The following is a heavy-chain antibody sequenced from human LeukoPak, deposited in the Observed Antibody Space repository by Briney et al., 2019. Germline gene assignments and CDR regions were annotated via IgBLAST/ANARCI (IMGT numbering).Heavy chain of an antibody. V-gene: IGHV3-11*01. CDR3: ARHPDTYYYDSSGYPEYFQH. CDR2: ISSSGSTI. J-gene: IGHJ1*01. CDR1: GFTFSDYY. D-gene: IGHD3-22*01. Sequence: GGSLRLSCAASGFTFSDYYMSWIRQAPGKGLEWVSYISSSGSTIYYADSVKGRFTISRDNAKNSLYLQMNSLRAEDTAVYYCARHPDTYYYDSSGYPEYFQHWGQGTLVTVSS.